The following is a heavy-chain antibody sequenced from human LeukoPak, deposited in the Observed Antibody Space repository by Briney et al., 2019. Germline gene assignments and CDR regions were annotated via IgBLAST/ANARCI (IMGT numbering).Heavy chain of an antibody. D-gene: IGHD3-10*01. V-gene: IGHV3-74*01. J-gene: IGHJ6*03. CDR3: ARAGIYYYGSGSYYSLYYYYYMDV. CDR2: INSDGSST. Sequence: GGSLRLSCAASGFTFSSYWMHWVRQAPGKGLVWVSRINSDGSSTSYADSVKGRFTISRDNAKNTLYLQMNSLRAEDTAVYYCARAGIYYYGSGSYYSLYYYYYMDVWGKGTTVTVSS. CDR1: GFTFSSYW.